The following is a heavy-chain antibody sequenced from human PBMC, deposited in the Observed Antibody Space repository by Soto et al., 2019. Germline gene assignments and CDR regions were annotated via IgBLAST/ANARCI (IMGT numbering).Heavy chain of an antibody. CDR3: ARDGSGITIFGVVSHFDY. V-gene: IGHV3-21*01. J-gene: IGHJ4*02. D-gene: IGHD3-3*01. CDR2: ISSSSSYI. CDR1: GFTFSSYS. Sequence: EVQLVESGGGLVKPGGSLRLSCAASGFTFSSYSMNWVRQAPGKGLEWVSSISSSSSYIYYADSVKGRFTISRDNAKNSLYLQMNSLRAEDTAVYYCARDGSGITIFGVVSHFDYWGQGTLVTVSS.